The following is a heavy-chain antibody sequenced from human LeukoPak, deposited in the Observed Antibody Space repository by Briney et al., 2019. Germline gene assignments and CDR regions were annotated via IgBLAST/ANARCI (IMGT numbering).Heavy chain of an antibody. CDR3: AKHMTPERTTPYYYGMDV. V-gene: IGHV3-21*01. CDR1: GFIFSSYS. CDR2: ISNSGIYI. D-gene: IGHD2-15*01. J-gene: IGHJ6*02. Sequence: GGSLRLSCAASGFIFSSYSMNWVRQAPGKGLEWVSSISNSGIYIYYADSVKGRFTMSRDNGKNSLFLQMNSLRAEDTAVYFCAKHMTPERTTPYYYGMDVWGQGTTVTVSS.